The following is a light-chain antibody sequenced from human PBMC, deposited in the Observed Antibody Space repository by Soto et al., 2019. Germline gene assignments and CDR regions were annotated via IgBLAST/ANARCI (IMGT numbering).Light chain of an antibody. CDR3: QGYKTWA. CDR1: QSVSTL. J-gene: IGKJ1*01. Sequence: DIQMTQSPSTLSAYVGDTVTITCRASQSVSTLLAWYQQTPGKAPKLMMYDASSLERGAPARFSSRGAGKEFTLIISWLQPEDLATYRGQGYKTWAFGQGTKVDIK. CDR2: DAS. V-gene: IGKV1-5*01.